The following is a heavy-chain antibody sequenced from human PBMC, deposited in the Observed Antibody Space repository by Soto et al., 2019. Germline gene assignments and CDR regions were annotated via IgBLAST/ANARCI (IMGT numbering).Heavy chain of an antibody. CDR3: AGGIAARPLGY. V-gene: IGHV4-39*07. D-gene: IGHD6-6*01. Sequence: SETLSLTCAVSGGSISSGGYSWSWIRQPPGKGLEWIGSIYYSGSTYYNPSLKSRVTISVDRSKNQFSLKLSSVTAADTAVYYCAGGIAARPLGYWGQGTLVTVSS. CDR1: GGSISSGGYS. J-gene: IGHJ4*02. CDR2: IYYSGST.